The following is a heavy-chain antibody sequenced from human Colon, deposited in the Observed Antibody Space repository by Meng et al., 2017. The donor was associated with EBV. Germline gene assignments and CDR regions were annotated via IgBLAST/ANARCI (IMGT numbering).Heavy chain of an antibody. CDR3: TRDGPLL. CDR2: IYHTCST. Sequence: QSQLQESGPSLQMLSKTLSLTGGVFGDSFWGRGDDLRWERKPLGKVQDWNYNIYHTCSTYLNPSLKSPVTISVDTSNNQFALKTASITAADTSVYDCTRDGPLLWGPGTLVTVFS. CDR1: GDSFWGRGDD. J-gene: IGHJ4*02. V-gene: IGHV4-39*07.